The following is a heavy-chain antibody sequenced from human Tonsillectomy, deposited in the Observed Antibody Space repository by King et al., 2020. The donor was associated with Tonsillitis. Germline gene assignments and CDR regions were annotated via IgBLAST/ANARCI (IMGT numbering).Heavy chain of an antibody. J-gene: IGHJ4*02. Sequence: VQLVESGGGVVQPGRSLRLSCAASGFTFSSNAIHWIRQAPGKGLEGVAIISSDGSRNFYADSVKGRFTISSDNSKNTLYLQMNSLRPDDTAVYYCARDPGPTGHYYFDYWGQGTLVTVSS. V-gene: IGHV3-30-3*01. CDR2: ISSDGSRN. CDR3: ARDPGPTGHYYFDY. CDR1: GFTFSSNA.